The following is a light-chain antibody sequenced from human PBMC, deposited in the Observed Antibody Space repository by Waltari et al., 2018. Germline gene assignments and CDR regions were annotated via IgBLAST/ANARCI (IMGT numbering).Light chain of an antibody. CDR2: AAS. V-gene: IGKV1-6*01. CDR1: QGIRHD. J-gene: IGKJ1*01. Sequence: AIQMTQSPSSLSASVGDRVTITFRASQGIRHDLGWYQQKPGKAPNLLIYAASSLRSGVPSRFSGSGSGTDFTLTISSLQPEDFATYYCLQDYNYPWTFGQGTQVEIK. CDR3: LQDYNYPWT.